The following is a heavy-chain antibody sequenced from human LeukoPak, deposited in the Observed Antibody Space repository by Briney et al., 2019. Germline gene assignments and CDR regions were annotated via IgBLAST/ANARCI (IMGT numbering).Heavy chain of an antibody. CDR2: IRYDGSNK. D-gene: IGHD6-13*01. Sequence: GGSLRLSCAASGFTFSSYGMHWVRQAPGKGLEWVAFIRYDGSNKYYADSVKGRFTISRDNSKNTLYLQMNSLRAEGTAVYYCANRKADSGSWYFAFDIWGQGTMVTVSS. J-gene: IGHJ3*02. CDR1: GFTFSSYG. V-gene: IGHV3-30*02. CDR3: ANRKADSGSWYFAFDI.